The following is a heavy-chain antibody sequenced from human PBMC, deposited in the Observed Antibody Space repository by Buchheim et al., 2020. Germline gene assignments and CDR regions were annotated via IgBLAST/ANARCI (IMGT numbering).Heavy chain of an antibody. Sequence: QLQLQESGSGLVKPSQTLSLTCTVSGGSISSGGYYWSWIRQHPGKGLEWIGYIYYSGNAYYNPSLKSRITISVDTSKKQFSLNLSSVTAADTAVYYCARVGVDSSGYYSILDYWGQG. J-gene: IGHJ4*02. V-gene: IGHV4-31*03. CDR1: GGSISSGGYY. CDR3: ARVGVDSSGYYSILDY. D-gene: IGHD3-22*01. CDR2: IYYSGNA.